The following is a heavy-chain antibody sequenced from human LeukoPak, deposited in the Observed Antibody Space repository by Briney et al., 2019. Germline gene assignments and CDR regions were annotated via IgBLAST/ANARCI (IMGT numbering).Heavy chain of an antibody. J-gene: IGHJ4*02. CDR2: INHSGST. CDR1: GFTFSSYW. V-gene: IGHV4-34*01. CDR3: ARGTSYLRY. D-gene: IGHD2-2*01. Sequence: GSLRLSCAASGFTFSSYWMSWVRQAPGKGLEWIGEINHSGSTNYNPSLKSRVTISVDTSKNQFSLKLSSVTAADTAVYYCARGTSYLRYWGQGTLVTVSS.